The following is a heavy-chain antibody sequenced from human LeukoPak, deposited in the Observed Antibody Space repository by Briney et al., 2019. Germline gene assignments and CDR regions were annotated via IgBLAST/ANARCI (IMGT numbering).Heavy chain of an antibody. D-gene: IGHD2-21*02. CDR1: GGSISSYY. CDR3: ARDIAYCGGDCYDPTGFDP. V-gene: IGHV4-4*07. CDR2: IYTSGST. Sequence: SETLSLTCTVSGGSISSYYWSRIRQPAGKGLEWIGRIYTSGSTNYNPSLKSRVTMSAGTSKNQFSLKLSSVTAADTAVYYCARDIAYCGGDCYDPTGFDPWGQGTLVTVSS. J-gene: IGHJ5*02.